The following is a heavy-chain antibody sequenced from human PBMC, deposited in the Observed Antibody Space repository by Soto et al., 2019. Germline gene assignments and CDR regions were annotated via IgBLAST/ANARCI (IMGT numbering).Heavy chain of an antibody. CDR1: GGTFSSYA. J-gene: IGHJ5*02. CDR3: ARDRKGLAVAGSGWFDP. D-gene: IGHD6-19*01. Sequence: VQLVQSGAEVKKPGSSVKVSCKASGGTFSSYAISWVRQAPGQGREWMGGIIPIFGTANYARKFQGRVTITADESTSTAYRELSSLRSEDTAVYYCARDRKGLAVAGSGWFDPWGQGTLVTVSS. CDR2: IIPIFGTA. V-gene: IGHV1-69*01.